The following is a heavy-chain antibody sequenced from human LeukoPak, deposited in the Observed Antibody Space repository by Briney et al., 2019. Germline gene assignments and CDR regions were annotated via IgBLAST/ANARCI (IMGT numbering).Heavy chain of an antibody. J-gene: IGHJ4*02. CDR1: GFTFSGSA. D-gene: IGHD1-26*01. CDR2: IRSKANSYAT. CDR3: TAYSGSYGHGFDY. Sequence: GGSLTLSCAASGFTFSGSAMHWVRQASGKGLEWVGRIRSKANSYATAYTASVKGRFTISRDDSKNTAYLQMNSLKTEDTAVYYCTAYSGSYGHGFDYWGQGTLVTVSS. V-gene: IGHV3-73*01.